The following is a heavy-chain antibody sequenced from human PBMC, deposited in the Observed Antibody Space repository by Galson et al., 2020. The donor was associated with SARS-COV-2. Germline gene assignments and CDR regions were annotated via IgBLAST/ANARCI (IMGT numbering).Heavy chain of an antibody. CDR3: AKRHRDSSGFDY. CDR1: GFTFSSYA. CDR2: ISGSGSAT. V-gene: IGHV3-23*01. D-gene: IGHD3-22*01. J-gene: IGHJ4*02. Sequence: GSLRLSCAASGFTFSSYAMNWLRQAPGKGLAWVSGISGSGSATYYAGSVKGRFTISRDNSQNTLYLQMNGLRAEDTAIYYCAKRHRDSSGFDYWGQGARVTVSS.